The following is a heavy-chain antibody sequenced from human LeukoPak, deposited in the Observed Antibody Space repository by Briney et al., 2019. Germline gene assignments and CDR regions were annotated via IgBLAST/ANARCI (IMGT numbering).Heavy chain of an antibody. CDR2: TYYRSKWYN. CDR1: GDSVSSNSAA. Sequence: SQTLSLTCAISGDSVSSNSAAWNWITQSPSRGLEWLGRTYYRSKWYNDYVVSVNSRITINPDTSKNQFSLQLNSVTPEDTAVYYCARGSPYCGGDCFDYWGQGTLVTVSS. V-gene: IGHV6-1*01. D-gene: IGHD2-21*01. J-gene: IGHJ4*02. CDR3: ARGSPYCGGDCFDY.